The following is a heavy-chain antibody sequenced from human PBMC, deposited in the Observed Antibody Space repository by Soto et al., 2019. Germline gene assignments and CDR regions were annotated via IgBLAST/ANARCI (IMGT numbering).Heavy chain of an antibody. V-gene: IGHV3-15*07. CDR1: GFRFSEAW. CDR2: IKRKSDGETT. CDR3: SRLCRLDP. J-gene: IGHJ5*02. Sequence: GGSLRLSCAASGFRFSEAWINWVRQAPGKGLEWVGRIKRKSDGETTDYAASVKGRFIISRDDSKNTVFLQMNSLKIEDTAVYYCSRLCRLDPWGQGTLVTVSS. D-gene: IGHD2-21*01.